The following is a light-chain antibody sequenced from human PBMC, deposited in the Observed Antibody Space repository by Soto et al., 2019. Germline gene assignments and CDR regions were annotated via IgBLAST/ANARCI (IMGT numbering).Light chain of an antibody. CDR3: QKRSTGPRIP. V-gene: IGKV3-11*01. J-gene: IGKJ5*01. CDR2: DAS. Sequence: EIVLTQSPATLSLSPGERATLSCRASQSVSSYLAWYQQKPGQAPRLLIYDASNRATGIPARFSGSGSGTDFTPTTSSLGPKVFEVNYWQKRSTGPRIPFAQGPRREIK. CDR1: QSVSSY.